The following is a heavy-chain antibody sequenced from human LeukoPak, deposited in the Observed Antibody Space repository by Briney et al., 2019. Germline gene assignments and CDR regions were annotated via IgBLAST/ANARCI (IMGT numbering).Heavy chain of an antibody. CDR3: ARAVRYSSGWPFDY. CDR2: ISAYNGNT. J-gene: IGHJ4*02. V-gene: IGHV1-18*01. CDR1: GYTFTSYG. D-gene: IGHD6-19*01. Sequence: ASVKVSCKASGYTFTSYGISWVRQAPGQGLEWMGWISAYNGNTNYAQKFQGWVTMTRDTSISTAYMELSRLRSDDTAVYYCARAVRYSSGWPFDYWGQGTLVTVSS.